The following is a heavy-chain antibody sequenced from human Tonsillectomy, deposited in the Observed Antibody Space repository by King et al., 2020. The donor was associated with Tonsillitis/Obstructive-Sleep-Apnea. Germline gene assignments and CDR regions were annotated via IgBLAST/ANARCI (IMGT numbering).Heavy chain of an antibody. J-gene: IGHJ3*02. D-gene: IGHD6-6*01. V-gene: IGHV4-59*01. CDR1: GGFINSYY. CDR2: IHYSGST. Sequence: QLQESGPGLVKPSETLSLTCTVSGGFINSYYWSWIRQPPGKGLEWIGNIHYSGSTNYNPSLKSRVTISVDTSKNQFSLKLSSVSAADTAVYYCARAFSKMRKLAAFDIWGQGTMVTVSS. CDR3: ARAFSKMRKLAAFDI.